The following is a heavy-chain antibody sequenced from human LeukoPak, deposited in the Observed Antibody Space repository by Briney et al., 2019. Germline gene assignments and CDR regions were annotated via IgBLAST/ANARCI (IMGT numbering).Heavy chain of an antibody. Sequence: GGSLRLSCAASGFTFSTIGLHWARQAPGKGLEWVAMISPDGSKTFYTDSIKGRFTISRDNSNNTLYLQMNSVRLEDTALYYCATEGEEWTNFDYWGQGTLVTVSS. J-gene: IGHJ4*02. CDR1: GFTFSTIG. V-gene: IGHV3-30*04. CDR2: ISPDGSKT. D-gene: IGHD3-3*01. CDR3: ATEGEEWTNFDY.